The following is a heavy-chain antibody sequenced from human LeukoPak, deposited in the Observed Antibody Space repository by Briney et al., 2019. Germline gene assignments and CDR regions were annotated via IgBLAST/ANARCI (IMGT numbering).Heavy chain of an antibody. J-gene: IGHJ4*02. CDR3: AREKAVHLKFSLDY. CDR1: GFTFSSYA. D-gene: IGHD1-1*01. Sequence: GGSLRLSCAASGFTFSSYAMHWVRQAPGKGLEWVAVISYDGSNKYYADSVKGRFTISRDNSKNTLYLQMNSLRAEDTAVYYCAREKAVHLKFSLDYWGQGTLVTVSS. CDR2: ISYDGSNK. V-gene: IGHV3-30-3*01.